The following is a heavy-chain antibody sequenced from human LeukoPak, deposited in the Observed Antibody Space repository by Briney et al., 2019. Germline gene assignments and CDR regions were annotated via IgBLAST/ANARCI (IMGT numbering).Heavy chain of an antibody. CDR2: ISYDGSNK. J-gene: IGHJ6*02. CDR3: ARALASVAGTSYYYHGMDV. Sequence: GGSLRLSCAASGFTFSSHAMHWVRQAPGKELEWVAVISYDGSNKYYADSVKGRFTISRDNSKNTLYLQMNSLRAEDTAVYYCARALASVAGTSYYYHGMDVWGQGTTVTVSS. CDR1: GFTFSSHA. D-gene: IGHD6-19*01. V-gene: IGHV3-30-3*01.